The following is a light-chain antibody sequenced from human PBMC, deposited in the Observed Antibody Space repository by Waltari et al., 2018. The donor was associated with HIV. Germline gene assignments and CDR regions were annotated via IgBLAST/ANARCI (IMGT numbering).Light chain of an antibody. J-gene: IGKJ1*01. Sequence: ILLTQSPSSLSGSVGDRVSMTCRASETVGTHLNWYQLQPGQAPRVLISRTSILQSGVPSRFSGSSSGSDFTLTISDLQPEDVATYYCHQAYTVPWSFGQGT. CDR2: RTS. CDR1: ETVGTH. V-gene: IGKV1-39*01. CDR3: HQAYTVPWS.